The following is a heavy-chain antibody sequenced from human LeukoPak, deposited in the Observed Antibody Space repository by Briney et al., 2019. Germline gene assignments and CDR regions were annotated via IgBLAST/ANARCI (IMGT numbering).Heavy chain of an antibody. J-gene: IGHJ6*03. Sequence: PSETLSLTCTVSGGSIRSGTDYWSWTRQPAGKGLEWIGRIYMSGSTDYNPSFKSRVTMSVDTSKNQVSLKLRSVTAADTAVYYCARVVWGGDFHYSLDVWGKGTTVIVSS. CDR3: ARVVWGGDFHYSLDV. CDR2: IYMSGST. V-gene: IGHV4-61*02. CDR1: GGSIRSGTDY. D-gene: IGHD7-27*01.